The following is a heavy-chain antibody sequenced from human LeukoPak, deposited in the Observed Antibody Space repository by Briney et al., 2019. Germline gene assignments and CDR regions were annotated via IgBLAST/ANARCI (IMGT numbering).Heavy chain of an antibody. Sequence: PGGSLRLSCAASGFTFSSYSMNWVRQAPGKGLEWVSYISSSSSTIYYADSVKGRFTISRDNAKNSLYLQMNSLRDEDTAVYYCARDPIMVRGAISYYYGMDVWGQGTTVTVSS. J-gene: IGHJ6*02. CDR1: GFTFSSYS. CDR2: ISSSSSTI. CDR3: ARDPIMVRGAISYYYGMDV. V-gene: IGHV3-48*02. D-gene: IGHD3-10*01.